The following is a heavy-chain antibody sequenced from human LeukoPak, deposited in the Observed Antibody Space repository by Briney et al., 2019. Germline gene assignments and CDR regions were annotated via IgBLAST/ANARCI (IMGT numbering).Heavy chain of an antibody. CDR3: AKDLQVTPDY. J-gene: IGHJ4*02. D-gene: IGHD2-21*02. V-gene: IGHV3-30*18. CDR2: ISYDGSNK. CDR1: GFTLSSYY. Sequence: GGSLRLSCVASGFTLSSYYMHWVRQAPGKGLEWVAFISYDGSNKNYADSVRGRFTISRDNSKNTLYLQMNSLRAEDTAVYYCAKDLQVTPDYWGQGTLVTVSS.